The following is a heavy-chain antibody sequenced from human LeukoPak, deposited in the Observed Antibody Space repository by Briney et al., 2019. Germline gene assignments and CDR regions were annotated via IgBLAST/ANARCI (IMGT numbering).Heavy chain of an antibody. CDR1: GFTFSSYS. J-gene: IGHJ4*02. Sequence: GSLRLSCAASGFTFSSYSMNWVRQAPGKGLEWVSSISSSSSYIYYADSVKGRFTISRDNAKNSLYLQMNSLRAEDTAVYYCAREVPITMVRGAETKFDYWGQGTLVTVSS. D-gene: IGHD3-10*01. CDR3: AREVPITMVRGAETKFDY. CDR2: ISSSSSYI. V-gene: IGHV3-21*01.